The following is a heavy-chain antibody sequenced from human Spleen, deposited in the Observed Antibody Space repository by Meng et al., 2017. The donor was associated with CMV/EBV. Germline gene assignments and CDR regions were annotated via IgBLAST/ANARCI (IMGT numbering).Heavy chain of an antibody. Sequence: GGPLRLSCAASGFTFSSYAMSWVRQAPGKGLEWVSVIYSGGSSTYYADSVKGRFTISRDNSKNTLYLQINTLRAEDTAVYYCARGASVYCDSTSCYHPHVTGTAFAHWGQGTLVTVSS. D-gene: IGHD2-2*01. CDR1: GFTFSSYA. V-gene: IGHV3-23*03. J-gene: IGHJ5*02. CDR3: ARGASVYCDSTSCYHPHVTGTAFAH. CDR2: IYSGGSST.